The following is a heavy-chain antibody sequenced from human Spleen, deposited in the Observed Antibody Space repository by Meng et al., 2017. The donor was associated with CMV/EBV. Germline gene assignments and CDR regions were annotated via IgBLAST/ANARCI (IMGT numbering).Heavy chain of an antibody. CDR2: ISTTGTSI. CDR3: ASFLIGYYHYNGLDV. D-gene: IGHD2/OR15-2a*01. V-gene: IGHV3-11*04. CDR1: GYTFSDYF. J-gene: IGHJ6*02. Sequence: SCKASGYTFSDYFMSWIRQAPGKGLEYLSFISTTGTSIYYADSVRGRFTISRDNAKNSLYLQMNSLGAEDTAVYYCASFLIGYYHYNGLDVWGQGTTVTVSS.